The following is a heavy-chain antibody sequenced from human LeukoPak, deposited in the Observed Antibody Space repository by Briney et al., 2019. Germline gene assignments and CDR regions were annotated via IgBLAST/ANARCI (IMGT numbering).Heavy chain of an antibody. V-gene: IGHV5-51*01. CDR2: IYPGDSDT. CDR1: GYNFTSYW. D-gene: IGHD1-1*01. J-gene: IGHJ3*02. Sequence: GESLKISCKDSGYNFTSYWIGWVRQMPGKGLEWMGIIYPGDSDTRYSPSFQGQVTISVDKSISTAYVQWSSLKASDTAMYYCARNLPTTAAAFDIWGQGTMVTVSS. CDR3: ARNLPTTAAAFDI.